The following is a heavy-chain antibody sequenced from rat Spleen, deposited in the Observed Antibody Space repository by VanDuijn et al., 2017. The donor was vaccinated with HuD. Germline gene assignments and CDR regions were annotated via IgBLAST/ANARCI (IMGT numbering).Heavy chain of an antibody. V-gene: IGHV5-29*01. J-gene: IGHJ2*01. D-gene: IGHD1-6*01. CDR2: ISYDGSST. CDR3: TRDRILRSTGFDY. Sequence: EVQLVESGGGLVQPGRSLKLSCAASGFIFSRSAMAWVRQAPTKGLEWVATISYDGSSTYYRDSVKGRFTLSRDNAKSSLYLQMDNLRSEDTATYYCTRDRILRSTGFDYWGQGVMVTVSS. CDR1: GFIFSRSA.